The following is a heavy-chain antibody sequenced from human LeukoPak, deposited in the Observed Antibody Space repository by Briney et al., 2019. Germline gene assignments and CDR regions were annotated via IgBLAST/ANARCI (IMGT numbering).Heavy chain of an antibody. CDR1: GDSVSNNSAA. V-gene: IGHV6-1*01. J-gene: IGHJ4*02. CDR3: ARAPSPIIAVAGSLHY. CDR2: TYYRTKRYN. D-gene: IGHD6-19*01. Sequence: QTLTVTCAISGDSVSNNSAAWKWLRQSPSRGLEWMVRTYYRTKRYNDCSVSMKTRTTINPDTSMNQYSKQVNSMTPADTSVYYCARAPSPIIAVAGSLHYWGQGTLVTVSS.